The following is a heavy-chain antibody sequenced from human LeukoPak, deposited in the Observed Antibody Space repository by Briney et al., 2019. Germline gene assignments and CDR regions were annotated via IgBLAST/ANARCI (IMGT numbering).Heavy chain of an antibody. J-gene: IGHJ4*02. Sequence: PGGSLRLSCAASGFTFRSYAMNWVRQAPGKGLEWVSGTSGSGGSTFYADSVKGRFTMSRDNSKDTLYLQMNILRAEDTAVYYCAKSGGYSYVENFDYWGQGTLVTVSS. CDR3: AKSGGYSYVENFDY. CDR1: GFTFRSYA. CDR2: TSGSGGST. V-gene: IGHV3-23*01. D-gene: IGHD5-18*01.